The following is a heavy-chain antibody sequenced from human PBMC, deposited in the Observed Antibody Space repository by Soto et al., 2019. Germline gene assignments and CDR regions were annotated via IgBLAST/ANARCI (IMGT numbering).Heavy chain of an antibody. J-gene: IGHJ5*02. Sequence: GGSLRLSCAASGFSFSTYPMTWVRQAPGKGLEWVSAISGSGGSTYYADSVKGRFTISRDNSKNTLYLQMNSLRAEDTAVYYCAKVSPDYGGTHWFDPWGQGTLVTVSS. CDR1: GFSFSTYP. D-gene: IGHD2-15*01. CDR2: ISGSGGST. V-gene: IGHV3-23*01. CDR3: AKVSPDYGGTHWFDP.